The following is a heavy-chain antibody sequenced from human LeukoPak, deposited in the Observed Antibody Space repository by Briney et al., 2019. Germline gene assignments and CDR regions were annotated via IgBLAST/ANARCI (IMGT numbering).Heavy chain of an antibody. V-gene: IGHV3-13*01. CDR3: ARAWSEKLWFGDNTQYGMDV. Sequence: AGGSLRLSCAASGFTFSSYDMHWVRQATGKGLEWVSAIGTAGDTYYPGSVKGRFTISRENAKNSLYLQMNSLRAGDTAVYYCARAWSEKLWFGDNTQYGMDVWGQGTTVTVSS. D-gene: IGHD3-10*01. J-gene: IGHJ6*02. CDR1: GFTFSSYD. CDR2: IGTAGDT.